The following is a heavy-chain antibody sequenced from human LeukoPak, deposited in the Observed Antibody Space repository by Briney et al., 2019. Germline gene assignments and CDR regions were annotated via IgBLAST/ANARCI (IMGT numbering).Heavy chain of an antibody. V-gene: IGHV4-4*07. CDR3: ARVLSVVVPAAREYYYYYFMDV. J-gene: IGHJ6*03. CDR1: GGSISSYY. D-gene: IGHD2-2*01. Sequence: SETLSLNCTVSGGSISSYYWSWLRQPAGKGLEWIGRIYTSGSTNYNPSLKSRVTISVDTSKNQFSLKLSSVTAADTAVYYCARVLSVVVPAAREYYYYYFMDVWGKGTTVTDCS. CDR2: IYTSGST.